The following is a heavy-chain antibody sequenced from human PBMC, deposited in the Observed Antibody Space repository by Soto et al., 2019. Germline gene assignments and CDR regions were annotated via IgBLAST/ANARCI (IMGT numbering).Heavy chain of an antibody. CDR1: GGSFSGYY. J-gene: IGHJ6*02. CDR2: INHSGST. D-gene: IGHD1-26*01. CDR3: AREEVGATNYYYYYSLDV. V-gene: IGHV4-34*01. Sequence: LSLTCAVYGGSFSGYYWSWIRQPPGKGLEWIGEINHSGSTNYNPSLKSRVTISGDTSKNQFSLKLSSVTAADTAVYYCAREEVGATNYYYYYSLDVWGQGTTVTVSS.